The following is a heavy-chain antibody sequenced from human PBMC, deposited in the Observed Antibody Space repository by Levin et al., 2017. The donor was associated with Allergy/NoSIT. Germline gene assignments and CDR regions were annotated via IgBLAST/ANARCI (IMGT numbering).Heavy chain of an antibody. CDR2: ISNNGGST. Sequence: PGESLKISCSASGFSFSSYAMHWVRQTPGMGLEYISAISNNGGSTYYADSVKGRFTISRDNSKNTLFLQMSSLRAGGAAVYFCVKASSNAYSLRKGGGDYWGQGTLVTVSS. V-gene: IGHV3-64D*06. J-gene: IGHJ4*02. CDR1: GFSFSSYA. D-gene: IGHD5-18*01. CDR3: VKASSNAYSLRKGGGDY.